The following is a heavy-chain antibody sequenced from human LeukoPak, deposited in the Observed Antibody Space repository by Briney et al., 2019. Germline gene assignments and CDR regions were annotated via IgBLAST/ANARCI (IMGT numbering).Heavy chain of an antibody. CDR3: ARGTRDCSSTSCYIVRDNWFDP. CDR1: GGSFSGYY. V-gene: IGHV4-34*01. Sequence: SETLSLTCAVYGGSFSGYYWSWIRQPPGKGLEWIGEINHSGSTNYNPSLKSRVTISVDTSKNQFSLKLSSVTAADTAVYYCARGTRDCSSTSCYIVRDNWFDPWGQGTLLTVSS. J-gene: IGHJ5*02. D-gene: IGHD2-2*02. CDR2: INHSGST.